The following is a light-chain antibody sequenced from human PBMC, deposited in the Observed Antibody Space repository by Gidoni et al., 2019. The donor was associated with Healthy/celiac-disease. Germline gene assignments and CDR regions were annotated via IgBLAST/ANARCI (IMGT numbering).Light chain of an antibody. J-gene: IGKJ5*01. Sequence: DIVMTQSPLSLPVTPGEPASISCRSSQSLLQPNGYNYLDWYLQKPGQSPQLLIYLGSNRASGVPDRFSGSGSGTDFSLKISRVEAADVGVYYCMQALQTPTFGQGTRLEIK. CDR1: QSLLQPNGYNY. CDR3: MQALQTPT. V-gene: IGKV2-28*01. CDR2: LGS.